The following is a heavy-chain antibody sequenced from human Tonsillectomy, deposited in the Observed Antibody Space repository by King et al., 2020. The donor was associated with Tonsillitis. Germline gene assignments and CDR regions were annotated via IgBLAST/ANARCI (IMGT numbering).Heavy chain of an antibody. CDR3: ARGVVGATRFDY. Sequence: VQLQQWGAGLLKPSETLSLTCAVYGGSFSGYYWSWIRQPPGKGLEWIGEINHSGSTNFNPSLKSRVTISVDTSMKQFSRKLSSVTAADTAVYYCARGVVGATRFDYWGQGTLVTVSS. CDR2: INHSGST. D-gene: IGHD1-26*01. V-gene: IGHV4-34*01. CDR1: GGSFSGYY. J-gene: IGHJ4*02.